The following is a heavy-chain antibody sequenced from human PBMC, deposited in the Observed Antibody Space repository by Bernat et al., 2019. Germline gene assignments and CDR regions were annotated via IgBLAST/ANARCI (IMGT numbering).Heavy chain of an antibody. V-gene: IGHV3-33*01. Sequence: QVQLVESGGGVVQPGRSLRLSCAASGFTFSSYGMHWVRQAPGKGLEWVVVIWYDGSNKYYADSVKGRFTISRDNSKNTLYLQMNSLRAEDTAVYYCARDSPYYHDAFDIWGQGTMVTVSS. CDR1: GFTFSSYG. J-gene: IGHJ3*02. CDR2: IWYDGSNK. D-gene: IGHD3-10*01. CDR3: ARDSPYYHDAFDI.